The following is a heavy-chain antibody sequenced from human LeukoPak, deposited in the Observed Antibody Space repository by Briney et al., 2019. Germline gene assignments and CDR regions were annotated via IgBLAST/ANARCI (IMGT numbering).Heavy chain of an antibody. CDR3: ACTSGYDFSSYYYYYMDV. Sequence: GGSLRLSCAASEFTFSSYRMDWVRQAPGKGLEWVASISSGSIEIYYADAVKGRFTISRDNAKNSLYLQMNSLSAEDTAVYYCACTSGYDFSSYYYYYMDVWGKGTTVTVSS. D-gene: IGHD5-12*01. J-gene: IGHJ6*03. CDR1: EFTFSSYR. CDR2: ISSGSIEI. V-gene: IGHV3-21*01.